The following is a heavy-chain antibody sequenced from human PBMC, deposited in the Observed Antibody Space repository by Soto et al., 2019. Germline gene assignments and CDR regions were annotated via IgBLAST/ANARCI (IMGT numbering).Heavy chain of an antibody. J-gene: IGHJ4*02. CDR2: IHPSGGGA. D-gene: IGHD2-21*02. Sequence: ASVKVSCKASENTFSSYYLHWVRQAPGQGLEWMGMIHPSGGGATYAQKFLGRVTMTRDTSTSTVFMELSSLGSEDTAIYYCSRGGHITVVTASFDFWGQGTLVTSPQ. CDR1: ENTFSSYY. CDR3: SRGGHITVVTASFDF. V-gene: IGHV1-46*03.